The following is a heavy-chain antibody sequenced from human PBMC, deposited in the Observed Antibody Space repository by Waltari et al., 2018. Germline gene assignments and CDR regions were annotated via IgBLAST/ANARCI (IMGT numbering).Heavy chain of an antibody. J-gene: IGHJ3*02. D-gene: IGHD6-19*01. V-gene: IGHV3-9*01. CDR2: ISWNSGSI. Sequence: EVQLVESGGGLVQPGRSLSLSCAASGFTFDDYAMHWVRQAPGKGLEWVSGISWNSGSIGYADSVKGRFTISRDNAKNSLYLQMNSLRAEDTALYYCAKDIRAVAGDDAFDIWGQGTMVTVSS. CDR1: GFTFDDYA. CDR3: AKDIRAVAGDDAFDI.